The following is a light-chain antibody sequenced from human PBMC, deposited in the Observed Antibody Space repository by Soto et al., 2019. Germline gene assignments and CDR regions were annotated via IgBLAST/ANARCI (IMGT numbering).Light chain of an antibody. CDR2: GAS. V-gene: IGKV3-20*01. CDR3: QQDGSSPFT. J-gene: IGKJ3*01. CDR1: QSVTINY. Sequence: EIVLTQSPGTLSLSPGERATLSCRSSQSVTINYLAWYQQKPGQAPRLLVYGASTRATGIPDRFSGSGSGTDFTLTINRLEPEDVAVYYCQQDGSSPFTFGPGTKVDIK.